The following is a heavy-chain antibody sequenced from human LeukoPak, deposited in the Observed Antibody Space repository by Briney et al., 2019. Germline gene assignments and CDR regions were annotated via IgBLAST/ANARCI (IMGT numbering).Heavy chain of an antibody. CDR1: GYSIRSGYY. D-gene: IGHD6-19*01. V-gene: IGHV4-38-2*02. J-gene: IGHJ5*02. CDR2: SYHSGGT. CDR3: ARRPAVAGTNNWFDP. Sequence: SETLSLTCTVSGYSIRSGYYWAWIRQPPGKGLEWIGSSYHSGGTDYNPSLKSRVTISVDTSKNQFSLKLSSVTAADTAVYYCARRPAVAGTNNWFDPWGQGTLVTVSS.